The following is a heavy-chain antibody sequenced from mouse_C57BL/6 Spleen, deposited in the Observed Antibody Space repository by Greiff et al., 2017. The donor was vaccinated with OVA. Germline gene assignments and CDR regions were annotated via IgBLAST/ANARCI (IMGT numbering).Heavy chain of an antibody. D-gene: IGHD2-5*01. J-gene: IGHJ3*01. CDR3: ARRDYSNYDWFAY. Sequence: QVQLKQSGAELVMPGASVKLSCKASGYTFTSYWMHWVKQRPGQGLEWIGEIDPSDSYTNYNQKFKGKSTLTVDKSSSTAYMQLSSLTSEDSAVYYCARRDYSNYDWFAYWGQGTLVTVSA. CDR2: IDPSDSYT. CDR1: GYTFTSYW. V-gene: IGHV1-69*01.